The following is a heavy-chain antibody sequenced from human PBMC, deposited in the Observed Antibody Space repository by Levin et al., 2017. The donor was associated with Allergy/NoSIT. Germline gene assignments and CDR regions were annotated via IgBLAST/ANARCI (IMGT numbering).Heavy chain of an antibody. CDR2: ISSSSTYI. CDR1: GFTFNTYS. V-gene: IGHV3-21*01. J-gene: IGHJ2*01. Sequence: GGSLRLSCAASGFTFNTYSMHWVRQAPGKGLEWVSSISSSSTYIYYADSMKGRFTISRDNAKNSLFLRMNSLRAEDTAFYYCARGGRYCSSTSCYGYFDLWGRGTLVTVSS. CDR3: ARGGRYCSSTSCYGYFDL. D-gene: IGHD2-2*01.